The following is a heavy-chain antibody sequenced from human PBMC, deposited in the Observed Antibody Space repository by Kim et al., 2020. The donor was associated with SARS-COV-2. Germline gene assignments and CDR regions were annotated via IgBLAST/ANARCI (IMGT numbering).Heavy chain of an antibody. D-gene: IGHD3-22*01. CDR3: ARFTYYDHADY. CDR2: T. V-gene: IGHV1-2*02. Sequence: TNYAQKFQGRVTMTRDTSISTAYMELSRLRSDDTAVCYCARFTYYDHADYWGQGTLVTVSS. J-gene: IGHJ4*02.